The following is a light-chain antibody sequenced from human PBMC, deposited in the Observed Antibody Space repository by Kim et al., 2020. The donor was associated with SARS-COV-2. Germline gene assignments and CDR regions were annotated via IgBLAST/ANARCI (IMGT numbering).Light chain of an antibody. V-gene: IGLV3-19*01. CDR1: SLRTYS. Sequence: SSELTQDPAVSVALGQTVRITCQGDSLRTYSTNWCQQKAGQAPVLVIFAKDIRHSGIPDRFSGSSSGNTASLTITGAQAEDEADYYCSSRDSSGTQVVIGGGTQLTVL. CDR2: AKD. CDR3: SSRDSSGTQVV. J-gene: IGLJ3*02.